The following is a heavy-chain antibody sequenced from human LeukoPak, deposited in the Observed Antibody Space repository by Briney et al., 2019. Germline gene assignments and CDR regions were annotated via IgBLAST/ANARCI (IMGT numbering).Heavy chain of an antibody. CDR2: ISSNGGST. J-gene: IGHJ6*02. V-gene: IGHV3-64*02. CDR3: ARGDGLMDV. Sequence: GGSLRLSCAASGFTFSSYAMHWVRQAPGKGLEYVSAISSNGGSTYYADSVKGRFTISRDNSKYTLYLQMGSLRAEDMAVYYCARGDGLMDVWGQGTTVTVSS. D-gene: IGHD5-24*01. CDR1: GFTFSSYA.